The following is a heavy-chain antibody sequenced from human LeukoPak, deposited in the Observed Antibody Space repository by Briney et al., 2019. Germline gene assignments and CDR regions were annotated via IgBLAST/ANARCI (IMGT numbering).Heavy chain of an antibody. J-gene: IGHJ4*02. Sequence: GGSLRLSCAASGFTFSSYGMHWVRQAPGKGLEWVAFIRYDGSNEYYVDSVKGRFTISRDNSKNTLYLQMNSLGTEDTAVYYCAKDLKFFDYWGQGTLVTVSS. CDR2: IRYDGSNE. CDR3: AKDLKFFDY. CDR1: GFTFSSYG. V-gene: IGHV3-30*02.